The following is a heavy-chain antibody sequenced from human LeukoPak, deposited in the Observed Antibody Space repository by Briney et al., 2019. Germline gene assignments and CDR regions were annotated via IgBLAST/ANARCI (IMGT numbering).Heavy chain of an antibody. V-gene: IGHV1-69*01. D-gene: IGHD2-21*02. J-gene: IGHJ4*02. CDR1: GGTFSSYA. CDR2: IIPISGTA. CDR3: ARDNPTYCGGDCYMYYFDY. Sequence: GASVKVSCKASGGTFSSYAISWVRQAPGQGLEWMGGIIPISGTANYAQKFQGRVTITADESTSTAYMELSSLRSEDTAVYYCARDNPTYCGGDCYMYYFDYWGQGTLVTVSS.